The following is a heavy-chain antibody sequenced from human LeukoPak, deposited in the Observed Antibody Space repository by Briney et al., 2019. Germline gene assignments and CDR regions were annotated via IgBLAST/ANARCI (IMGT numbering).Heavy chain of an antibody. J-gene: IGHJ4*02. CDR1: GFTFSDYA. D-gene: IGHD2-2*01. Sequence: GGSLRLSCAASGFTFSDYAMNCVRQPPAKGLEWVSSISSGGSYISYADSVKGRFTVSRDNAKDSLFLQMRSLRDEDTAVYYCARGPALYCTSSSCLDGVDWGQGTLVSVSS. V-gene: IGHV3-21*01. CDR2: ISSGGSYI. CDR3: ARGPALYCTSSSCLDGVD.